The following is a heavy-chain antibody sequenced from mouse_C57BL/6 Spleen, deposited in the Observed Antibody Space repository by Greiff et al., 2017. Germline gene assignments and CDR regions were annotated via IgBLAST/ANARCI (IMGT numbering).Heavy chain of an antibody. Sequence: EVKLVESGGGLVKPGGSLKLSCAASGFTFSDYGMHWVRQAPEKGLEWVAYISRGSSTIYYADTVKGRFTISRDNAKNTLFLQMTSLRSEDTAMYYCARREWGDYGGQGTTLTVSS. CDR2: ISRGSSTI. V-gene: IGHV5-17*01. CDR3: ARREWGDY. CDR1: GFTFSDYG. J-gene: IGHJ2*01.